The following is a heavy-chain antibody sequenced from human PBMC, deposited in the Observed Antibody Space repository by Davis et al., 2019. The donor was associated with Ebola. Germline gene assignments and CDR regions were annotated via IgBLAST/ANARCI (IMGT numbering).Heavy chain of an antibody. V-gene: IGHV3-48*01. CDR1: GFTFSSYS. CDR3: ARGGDYDFYYYGMDV. J-gene: IGHJ6*02. D-gene: IGHD4-17*01. CDR2: ISSSSSTI. Sequence: GESLKISCAASGFTFSSYSMNWVRQAPGKGLEWVSYISSSSSTIYYADSVKGRFTISRDNAKNSLYLQMNSLRAEDTAVYYCARGGDYDFYYYGMDVWGQGTTVTVSS.